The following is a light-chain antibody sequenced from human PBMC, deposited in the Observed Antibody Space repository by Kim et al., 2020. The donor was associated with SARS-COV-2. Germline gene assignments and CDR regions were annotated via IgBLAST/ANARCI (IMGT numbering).Light chain of an antibody. CDR3: NSYTTSNTYV. V-gene: IGLV2-14*04. CDR1: TSDVGGYNY. CDR2: DVT. J-gene: IGLJ1*01. Sequence: GQSITISFTGTTSDVGGYNYVSWYQQHPGKVPRLMIYDVTKRPSGVSNRFSGSKSGNTASLTISGLQAEDEADYYCNSYTTSNTYVFGTGTKVTVL.